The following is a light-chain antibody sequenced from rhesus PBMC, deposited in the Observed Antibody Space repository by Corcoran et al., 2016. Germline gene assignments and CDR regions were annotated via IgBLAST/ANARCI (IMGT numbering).Light chain of an antibody. Sequence: DIQMTQSPSSLSASVGDTVTITCRASQSISSWLDWYQQKPGKAPKLLIYKASSLQSGVPSRLNGSGSWIDFTRTISSLQPEDFAPYYCLQYSSSPYSFGQGTKVEIK. V-gene: IGKV1-22*01. CDR3: LQYSSSPYS. J-gene: IGKJ2*01. CDR2: KAS. CDR1: QSISSW.